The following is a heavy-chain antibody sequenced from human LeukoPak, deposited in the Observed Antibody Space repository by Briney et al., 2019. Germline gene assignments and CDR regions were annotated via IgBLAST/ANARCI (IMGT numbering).Heavy chain of an antibody. D-gene: IGHD3-22*01. CDR3: ARDRRANYYDSSGYFSSDPIDY. Sequence: GGSLRLSCAASGFTFSGYWMSWVRQAPGKGLEWVSYISSSGSTIYYADSVKGRFTISRDNAKNSLYLQMNSLRAEDTAVYYCARDRRANYYDSSGYFSSDPIDYWGQGTLVTVSS. J-gene: IGHJ4*02. CDR2: ISSSGSTI. V-gene: IGHV3-11*01. CDR1: GFTFSGYW.